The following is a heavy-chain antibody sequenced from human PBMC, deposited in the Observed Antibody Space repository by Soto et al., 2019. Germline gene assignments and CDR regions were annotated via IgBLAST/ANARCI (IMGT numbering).Heavy chain of an antibody. Sequence: GSLRLSCAASGFTFSSYVMHWVRQAPGKGLEWVAVIWYDGSNKYYADSVKGRFTISRDNSKNTLYLQMNGLRAEDTAVYYCAREKQLGSWNYYYGMDVWGQGTTVTVSS. CDR1: GFTFSSYV. CDR2: IWYDGSNK. V-gene: IGHV3-33*01. D-gene: IGHD6-6*01. J-gene: IGHJ6*02. CDR3: AREKQLGSWNYYYGMDV.